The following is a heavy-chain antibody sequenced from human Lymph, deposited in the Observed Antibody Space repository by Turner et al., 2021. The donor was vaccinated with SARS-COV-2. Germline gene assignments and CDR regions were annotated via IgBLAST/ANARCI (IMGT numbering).Heavy chain of an antibody. CDR3: ARLGESLLFGLALDY. J-gene: IGHJ4*02. CDR2: ISYDGSNK. CDR1: GFTFSSYV. D-gene: IGHD3-16*01. Sequence: QVQLVESGGGVVQPGRSLSLSCAASGFTFSSYVMHWVRQAPGKGLEWVAVISYDGSNKYYADSVKGRFTISRDNSKNTLYLQMNSLRAEDTAVYYCARLGESLLFGLALDYWGQGTLVTVSS. V-gene: IGHV3-30*04.